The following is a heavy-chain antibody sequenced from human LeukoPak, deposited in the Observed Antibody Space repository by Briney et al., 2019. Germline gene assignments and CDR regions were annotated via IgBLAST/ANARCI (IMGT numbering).Heavy chain of an antibody. CDR1: GFTFSDYW. CDR2: IKQDGSEK. J-gene: IGHJ4*02. D-gene: IGHD6-13*01. V-gene: IGHV3-7*04. Sequence: GGSLRLSCAASGFTFSDYWMSWVRQAPGKGLEWVANIKQDGSEKYYVDSVKGRFTISRDNAKNSLYLQMNSLRAEDTAVYYCARGTIAAAGYYYFDYWGQGTQVTVSS. CDR3: ARGTIAAAGYYYFDY.